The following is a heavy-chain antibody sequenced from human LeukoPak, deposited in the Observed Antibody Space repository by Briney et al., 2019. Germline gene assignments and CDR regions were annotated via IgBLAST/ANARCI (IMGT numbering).Heavy chain of an antibody. V-gene: IGHV3-30*04. CDR3: AKDVQLVY. J-gene: IGHJ4*02. D-gene: IGHD6-13*01. Sequence: GGSLRLSCAGSGFTFSDSTMICVRQAPGKGLEWVAVISYDGSNKYYADSVKGRFTISRDNSKNTLYLQMNSLRAEDTAVYYCAKDVQLVYWGQGTLVTVSS. CDR1: GFTFSDST. CDR2: ISYDGSNK.